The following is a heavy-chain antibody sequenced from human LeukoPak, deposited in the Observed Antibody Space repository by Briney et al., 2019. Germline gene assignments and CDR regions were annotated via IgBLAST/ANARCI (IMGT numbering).Heavy chain of an antibody. CDR3: ARGPRFDP. V-gene: IGHV1-18*01. J-gene: IGHJ5*02. CDR1: GYPFTMYG. CDR2: ICDNNGNT. Sequence: ASVGVSCKASGYPFTMYGFNWVRQAPGQGLEWMGCICDNNGNTNYAQKFQGRVTMTTDTSTNTAYMDLTNLKSDDTAIYYCARGPRFDPWGQGTLVTVFS.